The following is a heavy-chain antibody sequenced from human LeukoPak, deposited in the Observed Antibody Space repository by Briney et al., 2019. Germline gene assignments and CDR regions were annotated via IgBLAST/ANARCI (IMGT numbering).Heavy chain of an antibody. D-gene: IGHD2-8*01. CDR3: ARDGRMVYAINRYYYYMDV. V-gene: IGHV3-7*01. Sequence: GGSLRLSCAASGFRFNTYWMSWVRQAPGKGLEWVANIKQDGNEKYYVDSVKGRFTISRDNAKNSLYLQMNSLRAEDTAVYYCARDGRMVYAINRYYYYMDVWGKGTTVTVSS. CDR1: GFRFNTYW. J-gene: IGHJ6*03. CDR2: IKQDGNEK.